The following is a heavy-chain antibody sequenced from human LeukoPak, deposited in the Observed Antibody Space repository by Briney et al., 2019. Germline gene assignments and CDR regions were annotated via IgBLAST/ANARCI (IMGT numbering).Heavy chain of an antibody. CDR1: GFTFSSYG. Sequence: GGSLRLSCAASGFTFSSYGRHWVRQAPGKGLEWVAVIWYDGSNKYYADSVKGRFTISRDNSKNTLYLQMNSLRAEDTAVYYCARDKEAVAVYYFDYWGQGTLVTVSS. V-gene: IGHV3-33*01. D-gene: IGHD6-19*01. CDR2: IWYDGSNK. CDR3: ARDKEAVAVYYFDY. J-gene: IGHJ4*02.